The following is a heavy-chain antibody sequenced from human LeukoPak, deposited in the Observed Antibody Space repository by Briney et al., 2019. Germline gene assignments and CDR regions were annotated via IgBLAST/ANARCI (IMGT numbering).Heavy chain of an antibody. CDR2: INHSGST. V-gene: IGHV4-34*01. J-gene: IGHJ6*03. CDR1: GGSFSGYY. D-gene: IGHD5-18*01. CDR3: ARDQKGYGYDYYYYYMDV. Sequence: SETLSLTCAVYGGSFSGYYWSWIRQPPGKGLEWIGEINHSGSTNYNPSLKSRVTISVDTSKNQFSLKLSSVTAADTAVYYCARDQKGYGYDYYYYYMDVWGKGTTVTVSS.